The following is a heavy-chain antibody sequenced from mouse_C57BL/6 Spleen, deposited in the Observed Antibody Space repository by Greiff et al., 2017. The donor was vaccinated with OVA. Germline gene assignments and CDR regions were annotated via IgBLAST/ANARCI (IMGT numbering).Heavy chain of an antibody. V-gene: IGHV1-81*01. CDR3: ARRNDDYDGDAMDY. Sequence: QVQLQQSGAELARPGASVKLSCKASGYTFTSYGISWVKQRPGQGLEWIGEIYPRSGNTYYNEKFKGKATLTADKSSSTAYMELRSLTSEDSAVYFCARRNDDYDGDAMDYWGQGTSVTVSS. CDR2: IYPRSGNT. J-gene: IGHJ4*01. CDR1: GYTFTSYG. D-gene: IGHD2-4*01.